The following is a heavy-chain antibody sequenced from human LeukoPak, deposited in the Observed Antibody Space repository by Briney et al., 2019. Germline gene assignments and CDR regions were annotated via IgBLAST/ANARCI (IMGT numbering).Heavy chain of an antibody. D-gene: IGHD2-2*01. Sequence: SETLSLTCTVSGGSVSSATYYWSWIRQPPGKGLEWIAYVYYTGSTNYNPSLKSRVTISLDTSKNQFSLKLSSVTAADTAVYYCARTQYCSSTSCYFGYFDYWGQGTLVTVSS. V-gene: IGHV4-61*01. J-gene: IGHJ4*02. CDR2: VYYTGST. CDR1: GGSVSSATYY. CDR3: ARTQYCSSTSCYFGYFDY.